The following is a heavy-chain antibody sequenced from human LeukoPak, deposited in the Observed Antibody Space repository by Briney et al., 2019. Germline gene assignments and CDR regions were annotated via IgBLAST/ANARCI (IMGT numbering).Heavy chain of an antibody. V-gene: IGHV4-34*01. J-gene: IGHJ3*02. CDR1: GGSFSGYY. CDR2: INHSGST. Sequence: PSETLSLTCAVYGGSFSGYYWSWIRQPPGKGLEWIGEINHSGSTNYNPSLKSRVTISVDTSKNQFSLKLSSVTAADTAVYYCARSDERDDAFDIWGQGTMVTVSS. D-gene: IGHD1-1*01. CDR3: ARSDERDDAFDI.